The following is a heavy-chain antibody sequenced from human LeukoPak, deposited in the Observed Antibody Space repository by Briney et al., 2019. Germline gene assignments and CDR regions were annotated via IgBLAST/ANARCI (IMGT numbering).Heavy chain of an antibody. CDR2: INPNSGGT. Sequence: ASVKVSCKASGYTFTGYYMHWVRQAPGQGLEWMGWINPNSGGTNYAQKFQGRVTMTRDTSISTAYMELSRLRSDDTAVYYCAREGSSSSYNGFDPWGQGTLVTVSS. V-gene: IGHV1-2*02. CDR1: GYTFTGYY. D-gene: IGHD6-6*01. J-gene: IGHJ5*02. CDR3: AREGSSSSYNGFDP.